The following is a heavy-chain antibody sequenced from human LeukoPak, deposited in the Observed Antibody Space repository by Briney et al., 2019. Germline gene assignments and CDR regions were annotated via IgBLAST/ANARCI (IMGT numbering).Heavy chain of an antibody. CDR3: ARDVAYYDSSGYYYSYAFDI. CDR2: IIPIFGTA. CDR1: GGTFSSYA. Sequence: SVKVSCKASGGTFSSYAISWVRQAPGQGLEWMGGIIPIFGTANYAQKFQGRVTITTDESTSTAYMELSSLRSEDTAVYYCARDVAYYDSSGYYYSYAFDIWGQGTMVTVSS. J-gene: IGHJ3*02. D-gene: IGHD3-22*01. V-gene: IGHV1-69*05.